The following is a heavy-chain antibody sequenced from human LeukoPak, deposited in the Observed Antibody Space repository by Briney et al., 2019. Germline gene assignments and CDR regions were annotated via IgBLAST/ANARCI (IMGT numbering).Heavy chain of an antibody. CDR2: ISGSGGST. D-gene: IGHD3-10*01. Sequence: ETLSLTCTVSGDSIRTSSYYWGWIRQPPGKGLEWVSAISGSGGSTYYADSVKGRFTISRDNSKNTLHLQMNSLRAEDTALYYCAKDLYGTMVRGDAFDIWGQGTMVTVSS. V-gene: IGHV3-23*01. J-gene: IGHJ3*02. CDR1: GDSIRTSSYY. CDR3: AKDLYGTMVRGDAFDI.